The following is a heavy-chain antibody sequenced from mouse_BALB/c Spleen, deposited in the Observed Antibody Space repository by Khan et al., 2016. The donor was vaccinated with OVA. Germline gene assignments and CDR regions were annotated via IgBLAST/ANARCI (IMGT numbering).Heavy chain of an antibody. V-gene: IGHV2-6-2*01. J-gene: IGHJ1*01. CDR1: GFSLTSYV. Sequence: QVQLKESGPDLVAPSQSLSITCTVSGFSLTSYVVHWVRQPPGKGLEWLVVIWSDGITTYNSALKSRLSISKDNSKSQVFLQMNSLQTDDTAMYYWARHRFGYVDVWGAGTTVTVSS. CDR3: ARHRFGYVDV. CDR2: IWSDGIT.